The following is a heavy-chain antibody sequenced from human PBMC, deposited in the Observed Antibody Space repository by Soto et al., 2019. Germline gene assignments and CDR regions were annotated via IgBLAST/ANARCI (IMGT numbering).Heavy chain of an antibody. CDR2: ISYDGSYK. D-gene: IGHD5-18*01. V-gene: IGHV3-30*18. Sequence: GWSLRLSCTASGFTFSSYGMHWVRQAPGKGLEWVAVISYDGSYKYYADSVKGRFTISRDNSKSTLYLQMNSLRAEDTAVYYCAKSSNAGYSYGHANYWGQGTLVTVSS. CDR3: AKSSNAGYSYGHANY. J-gene: IGHJ4*02. CDR1: GFTFSSYG.